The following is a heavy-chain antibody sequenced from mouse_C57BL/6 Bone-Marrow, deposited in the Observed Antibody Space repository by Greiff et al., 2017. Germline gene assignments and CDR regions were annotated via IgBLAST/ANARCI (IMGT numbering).Heavy chain of an antibody. CDR1: GFTFSNSW. CDR2: IRLKSDNYAT. CDR3: TDPPDGYSLGG. Sequence: EVKLVESGGGLVQPGGSMKLSCVASGFTFSNSWMNWVRQSPAKGLEWVAQIRLKSDNYATHYAESLKGRFTISRDDSNSSVYLQMNNLRAEDTGIYYCTDPPDGYSLGGWGKGTTLTVYS. D-gene: IGHD2-3*01. J-gene: IGHJ2*01. V-gene: IGHV6-3*01.